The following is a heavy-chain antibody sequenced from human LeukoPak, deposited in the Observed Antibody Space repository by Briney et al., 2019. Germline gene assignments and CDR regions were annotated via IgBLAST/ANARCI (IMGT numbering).Heavy chain of an antibody. Sequence: GSLRLSCAASGFTFSSYGIHWVRQAPGKGLEWVAFIRYDGSNKYYADSVKGRFTISRDNSKNTLYLQMNSLRAEDTAVYYCAKDSLNKYYYDSSGYYFFDYWGQGTLVTVSS. D-gene: IGHD3-22*01. CDR3: AKDSLNKYYYDSSGYYFFDY. J-gene: IGHJ4*02. CDR1: GFTFSSYG. V-gene: IGHV3-30*02. CDR2: IRYDGSNK.